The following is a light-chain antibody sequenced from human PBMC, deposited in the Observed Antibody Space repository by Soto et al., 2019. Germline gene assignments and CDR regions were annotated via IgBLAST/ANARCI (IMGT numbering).Light chain of an antibody. V-gene: IGKV1-27*01. J-gene: IGKJ1*01. CDR1: QDISTY. CDR2: GAS. Sequence: DIQMTQSPSSPSASVGDGVTITCRASQDISTYLAWYQQKPGKIPKLLIYGASTLQAGVPSRFSGSGSGTDFTLTISSLQPEDVASYYCQKYDTAPPTFGQGTKVDLK. CDR3: QKYDTAPPT.